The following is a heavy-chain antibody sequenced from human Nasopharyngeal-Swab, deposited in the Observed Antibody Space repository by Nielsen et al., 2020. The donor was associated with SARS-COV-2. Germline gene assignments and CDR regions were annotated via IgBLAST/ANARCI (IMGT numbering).Heavy chain of an antibody. Sequence: SETLSLTCTVSGDSMRSYYWNWIRQPPGKGLEWIGYIYYSGSTNYNPSLKSRVTISVDTSRNQFSLKLTSVTAADTAVYYCASEMASFDTWGQGTLVTVSS. V-gene: IGHV4-59*01. D-gene: IGHD5-24*01. CDR2: IYYSGST. J-gene: IGHJ4*02. CDR1: GDSMRSYY. CDR3: ASEMASFDT.